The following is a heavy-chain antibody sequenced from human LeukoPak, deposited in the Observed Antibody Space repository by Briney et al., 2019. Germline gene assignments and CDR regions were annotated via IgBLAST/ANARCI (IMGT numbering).Heavy chain of an antibody. V-gene: IGHV1-69*13. CDR3: ARGDSSGYRKTPKNVFDY. J-gene: IGHJ4*02. CDR2: IIPIFGTA. D-gene: IGHD3-22*01. CDR1: GGTFSSYA. Sequence: SVKVSCKASGGTFSSYAISWVRQAPGQGLEWMGGIIPIFGTANYAQKFQGRVTITADESTSTAYMELSSLRSEDTAVYYCARGDSSGYRKTPKNVFDYWGQGTLVTVSS.